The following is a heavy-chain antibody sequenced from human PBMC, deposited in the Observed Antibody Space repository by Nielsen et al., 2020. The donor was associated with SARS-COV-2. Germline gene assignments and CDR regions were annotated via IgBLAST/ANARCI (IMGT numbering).Heavy chain of an antibody. V-gene: IGHV3-30*18. Sequence: GESLKISCAASGFTFSSYGMHWVRQAPGKGLEWVAVISYDGSNKYYADSVKGRFTISRDNSKNTLYLQMNSLRAEDTAVYYCAKSGHLRWFGEKGWFDPWGQGTLVTVSS. CDR3: AKSGHLRWFGEKGWFDP. J-gene: IGHJ5*02. D-gene: IGHD3-10*01. CDR2: ISYDGSNK. CDR1: GFTFSSYG.